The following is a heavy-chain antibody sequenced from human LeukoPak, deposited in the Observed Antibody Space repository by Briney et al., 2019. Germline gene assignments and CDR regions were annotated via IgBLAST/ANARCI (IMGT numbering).Heavy chain of an antibody. Sequence: ASVKVSCKASGYTFTSYAMHWVRQAPGQRLEWMGWINAGNGNTKYSQKFQGRVTITADESTSTAYMELSSLRSEDTAVYYCARAGDIVVVPAAINWFDPWGQGTLVTVSS. CDR3: ARAGDIVVVPAAINWFDP. CDR2: INAGNGNT. CDR1: GYTFTSYA. V-gene: IGHV1-3*01. J-gene: IGHJ5*02. D-gene: IGHD2-2*01.